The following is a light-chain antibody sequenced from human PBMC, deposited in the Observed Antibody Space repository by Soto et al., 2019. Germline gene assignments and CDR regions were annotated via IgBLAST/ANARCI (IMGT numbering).Light chain of an antibody. V-gene: IGKV3-20*01. CDR1: QSVSNNY. J-gene: IGKJ5*01. CDR3: EQYGSSPPSIT. Sequence: EIVLTQSPGTLSLSPGERATLSCRASQSVSNNYLAWYQHKPGQAPRLLIYGTSNRATGIPDRFTGSGSGTDLTLTISSLEPEDFAVYYCEQYGSSPPSITFGQGTRLEIK. CDR2: GTS.